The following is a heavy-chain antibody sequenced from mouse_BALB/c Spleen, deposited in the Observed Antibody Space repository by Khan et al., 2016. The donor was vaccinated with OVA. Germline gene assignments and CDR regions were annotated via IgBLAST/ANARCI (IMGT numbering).Heavy chain of an antibody. CDR2: IDPFSGGT. V-gene: IGHV1S135*01. D-gene: IGHD2-2*01. CDR1: GYSFTTYY. CDR3: TRHGYVAWFTY. J-gene: IGHJ3*01. Sequence: EVELVESGPELMKPGTSVKISCKSSGYSFTTYYIHWVIQTHGKSLEWIGYIDPFSGGTTYNQKFKGKATLTVDKSSSTAYIHLSILTSEDSAVYYCTRHGYVAWFTYWGQGTLVTVSA.